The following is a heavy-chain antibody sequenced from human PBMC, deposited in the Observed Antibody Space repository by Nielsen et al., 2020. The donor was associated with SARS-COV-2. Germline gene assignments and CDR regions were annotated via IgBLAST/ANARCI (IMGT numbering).Heavy chain of an antibody. D-gene: IGHD6-6*01. CDR3: AGGYSSSSGHDY. Sequence: SETLSLTCTVSGGSISSSSYYWGWIRQPPGKGLEWIGYIYYSGSTYYNPSLKSRVTISVDTSKNQFSLKLSSVTAADTAVYYCAGGYSSSSGHDYWGQGTLVTVSS. J-gene: IGHJ4*02. CDR2: IYYSGST. V-gene: IGHV4-39*07. CDR1: GGSISSSSYY.